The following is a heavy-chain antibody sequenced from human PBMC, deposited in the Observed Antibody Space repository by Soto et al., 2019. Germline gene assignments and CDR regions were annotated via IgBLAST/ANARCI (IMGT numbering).Heavy chain of an antibody. J-gene: IGHJ3*02. V-gene: IGHV1-3*04. Sequence: QVQLVQSGAEVKQPGASVKVSCKSSGYTFTHYAMHWVRQAPGQGLEWLGWINTDNGNTAFSQKFQGRVSITMDTSASTAYVDLSSLISEDTAVYYCARQGDSRILRDTFDIWGQGTLVTAAS. CDR1: GYTFTHYA. D-gene: IGHD2-8*01. CDR2: INTDNGNT. CDR3: ARQGDSRILRDTFDI.